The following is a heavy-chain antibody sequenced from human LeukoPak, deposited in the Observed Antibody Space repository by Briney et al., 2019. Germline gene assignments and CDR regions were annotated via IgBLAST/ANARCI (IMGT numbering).Heavy chain of an antibody. CDR3: ARGRTVTVYRPTSNSGCDP. Sequence: SETLSDTRAVYGGSLCGYYWRWVRQPPGRRLGWNGEINHSGSTNYNQTLKSPVTISVDTSKNQFSLKLSAVTAADTAVYYYARGRTVTVYRPTSNSGCDPWGQGTLVTVS. CDR1: GGSLCGYY. D-gene: IGHD5-24*01. J-gene: IGHJ5*02. V-gene: IGHV4-34*01. CDR2: INHSGST.